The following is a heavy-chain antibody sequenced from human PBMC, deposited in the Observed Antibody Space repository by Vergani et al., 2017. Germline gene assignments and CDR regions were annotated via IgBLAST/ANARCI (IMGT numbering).Heavy chain of an antibody. Sequence: QVQLQESGPGLVKPSQTLSLTCTVSGGSISSGDYYWSWIRQPPGKGLEWIGYIYYSGSTYYNPSLKSRVTISVDTSKNQFSLKLSSVTAADTAVYYCARVCFGSSSSILRQYYYDYYYMDVWGKGTTVTVSS. D-gene: IGHD6-6*01. J-gene: IGHJ6*03. CDR2: IYYSGST. V-gene: IGHV4-30-4*08. CDR3: ARVCFGSSSSILRQYYYDYYYMDV. CDR1: GGSISSGDYY.